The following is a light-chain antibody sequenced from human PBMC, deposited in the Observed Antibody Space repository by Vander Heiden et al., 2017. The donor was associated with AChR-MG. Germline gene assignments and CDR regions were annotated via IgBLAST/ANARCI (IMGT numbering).Light chain of an antibody. CDR1: TRAGKS. Sequence: SYVLTQPPSVSVAPGQTATITCAGDTRAGKSVHWYQQKPGQAPIVVVFGDHDRPSDIPDRFSGSNSGNTATLTISRVEAGDEADFFCQVWDSPARPVLFGGGTRLTVL. V-gene: IGLV3-21*02. CDR3: QVWDSPARPVL. J-gene: IGLJ2*01. CDR2: GDH.